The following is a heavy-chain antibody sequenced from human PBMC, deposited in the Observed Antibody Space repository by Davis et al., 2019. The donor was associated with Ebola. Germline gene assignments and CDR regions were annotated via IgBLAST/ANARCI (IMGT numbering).Heavy chain of an antibody. CDR3: ARGGITMVVVPLDYNFYAMDV. Sequence: SVPVSCLPSDYTFTAYYLHSVRQAPEHGLECMGRINPNSGGTNYAQKFRGRVTMTRDTSISTAYMELSSLRSDDTAVYYCARGGITMVVVPLDYNFYAMDVWGQGTTVTVSS. D-gene: IGHD3-22*01. CDR1: DYTFTAYY. CDR2: INPNSGGT. V-gene: IGHV1-2*06. J-gene: IGHJ6*02.